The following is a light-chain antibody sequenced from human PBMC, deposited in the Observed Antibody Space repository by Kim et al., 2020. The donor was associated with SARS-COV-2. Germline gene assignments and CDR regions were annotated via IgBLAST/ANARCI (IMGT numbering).Light chain of an antibody. CDR3: LQHNSYPLT. Sequence: DIQMTQSPSSLSAAVGDRVTITCRESQGIRNDLGCNQQKPEKAPKLLIYAASSLQSGVPSRFSGSGSGTEFTLTISSLQPEDFATYYCLQHNSYPLTFGPGTKVDIK. CDR1: QGIRND. J-gene: IGKJ3*01. V-gene: IGKV1-17*01. CDR2: AAS.